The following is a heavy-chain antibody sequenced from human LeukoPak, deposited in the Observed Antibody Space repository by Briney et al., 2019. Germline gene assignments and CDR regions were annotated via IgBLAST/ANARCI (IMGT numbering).Heavy chain of an antibody. J-gene: IGHJ5*02. CDR1: GFTFSSYA. V-gene: IGHV3-21*01. CDR2: ITSSSSYI. Sequence: GGSLRLSCAASGFTFSSYAMSWVRQAPGKGLEWASSITSSSSYIYYADSVKGRFTISRDNPKNSLYLQMNSLRVEDTALYYCARGGSALDPWGQGTLVTVSS. CDR3: ARGGSALDP. D-gene: IGHD2-15*01.